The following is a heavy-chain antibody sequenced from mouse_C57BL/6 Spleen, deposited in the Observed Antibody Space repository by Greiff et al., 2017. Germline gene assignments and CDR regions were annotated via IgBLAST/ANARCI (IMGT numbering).Heavy chain of an antibody. D-gene: IGHD1-1*01. Sequence: VQLQQPGAELVRPGSSVKLSCKASGYTFTSYWMHWVKQRPIQGLEWIGNIDPSDSETHYNQKFKDKATLTVDKSSSTAYMQLRSLTSEDSAVYYCARGGYGSAMDYWGQGTSVTVSS. CDR2: IDPSDSET. CDR3: ARGGYGSAMDY. V-gene: IGHV1-52*01. CDR1: GYTFTSYW. J-gene: IGHJ4*01.